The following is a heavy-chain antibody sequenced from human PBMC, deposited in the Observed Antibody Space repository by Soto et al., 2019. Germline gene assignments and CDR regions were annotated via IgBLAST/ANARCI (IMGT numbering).Heavy chain of an antibody. D-gene: IGHD1-26*01. V-gene: IGHV4-59*01. Sequence: SETLSLTCTVSGGSISSYYWSWIRQPPGKGLEWIGYIYYSGSTNYNPSLKSRVTISVDTSKNQFSLKLSSVTAADTAVYYCARDSGSYYAWFDPWGQGTLVTAPQ. CDR2: IYYSGST. CDR1: GGSISSYY. J-gene: IGHJ5*02. CDR3: ARDSGSYYAWFDP.